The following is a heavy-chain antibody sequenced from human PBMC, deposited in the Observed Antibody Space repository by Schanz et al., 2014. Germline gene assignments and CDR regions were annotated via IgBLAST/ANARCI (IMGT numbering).Heavy chain of an antibody. V-gene: IGHV1-18*01. CDR1: GYTFTSYG. Sequence: QVQLVQSGAEVKKPGASVKVSCKASGYTFTSYGINWVRQAPGLGLEWMGWISDYNGKTNYAQKFQDRVIMSADTSTSTAYMDLRSLRSDDTAVYYCARDQSPYTNSSDVRYFDYWGQGSLVTVSS. J-gene: IGHJ4*02. CDR3: ARDQSPYTNSSDVRYFDY. D-gene: IGHD6-6*01. CDR2: ISDYNGKT.